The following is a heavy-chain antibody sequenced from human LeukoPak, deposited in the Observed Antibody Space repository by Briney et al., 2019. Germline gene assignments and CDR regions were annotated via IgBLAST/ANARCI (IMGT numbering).Heavy chain of an antibody. CDR3: ARDLDQRWLQLGFDY. Sequence: ASVKVSCKASGYTFTGYYMHWVRRAPGQGLEWMGWINPNSGGTNYAQKFQGRVTMTRDTSISTAYMELSRLRSDDTAVYYCARDLDQRWLQLGFDYWGQGTLVTVSS. D-gene: IGHD5-12*01. CDR1: GYTFTGYY. CDR2: INPNSGGT. V-gene: IGHV1-2*02. J-gene: IGHJ4*02.